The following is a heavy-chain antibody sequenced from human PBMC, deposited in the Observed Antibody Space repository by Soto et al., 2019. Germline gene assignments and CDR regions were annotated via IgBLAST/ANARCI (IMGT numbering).Heavy chain of an antibody. CDR2: ISSSSSTI. D-gene: IGHD6-19*01. V-gene: IGHV3-48*01. CDR3: ARALYSSGWSPGAFDI. J-gene: IGHJ3*02. Sequence: GGSLRLSCAASGFTFSSYSMNWVRQAPGKGLEWVSYISSSSSTIYYADSVKGRFTISRDNAKNSLHLQMNSLRAEDTAVYYCARALYSSGWSPGAFDIWGQGTMVTVSS. CDR1: GFTFSSYS.